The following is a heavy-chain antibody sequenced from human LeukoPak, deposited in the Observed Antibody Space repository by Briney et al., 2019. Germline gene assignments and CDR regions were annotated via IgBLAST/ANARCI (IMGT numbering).Heavy chain of an antibody. CDR1: GGSMSAFY. V-gene: IGHV4-59*01. J-gene: IGHJ4*02. Sequence: PPETLSLTCTVSGGSMSAFYWSWIRQPPGKSLEWIGYIFYSGGTNYNPSLKSRVTISVDTSKNQFSLNLSSVTAADTAVYYCARVVSGYSYGCFDYWGQGTPVTVSS. D-gene: IGHD5-18*01. CDR2: IFYSGGT. CDR3: ARVVSGYSYGCFDY.